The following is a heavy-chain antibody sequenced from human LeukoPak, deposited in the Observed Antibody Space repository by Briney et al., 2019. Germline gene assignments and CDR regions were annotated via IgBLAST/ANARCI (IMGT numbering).Heavy chain of an antibody. J-gene: IGHJ4*02. V-gene: IGHV5-51*01. Sequence: GESLKISCKGSGYSFTNNWIGWVRQMPGKGLEWMGIIYPGDSDTRYSPSFQGQVTISADKSISTAYLQWSSLKASDTAMYYCARVYGDYLYYFDYWGQGTLVTVSS. D-gene: IGHD4-17*01. CDR3: ARVYGDYLYYFDY. CDR1: GYSFTNNW. CDR2: IYPGDSDT.